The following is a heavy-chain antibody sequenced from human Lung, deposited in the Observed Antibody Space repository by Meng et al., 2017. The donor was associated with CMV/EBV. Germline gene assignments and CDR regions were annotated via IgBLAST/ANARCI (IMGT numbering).Heavy chain of an antibody. CDR1: DFTVSSNY. J-gene: IGHJ6*02. D-gene: IGHD3-10*01. CDR2: IYSDGTT. Sequence: GGSLRLXCAASDFTVSSNYMSWVRQAPGKGLEWVSLIYSDGTTYYADSVKGRFTISRDNSKNTLYLQMNSLRAEDTAVYYCTRVFGSGSQRYGGYYGMDVWGQGTTVPSP. V-gene: IGHV3-53*01. CDR3: TRVFGSGSQRYGGYYGMDV.